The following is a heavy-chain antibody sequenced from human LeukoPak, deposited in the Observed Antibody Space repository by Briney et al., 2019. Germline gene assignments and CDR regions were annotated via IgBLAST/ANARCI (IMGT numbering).Heavy chain of an antibody. Sequence: GASVKVSCKASGYTFTSYGISWVRQAPGQGLEWMGWISAYNGNTNYAQKLQGRVTMTTDTSTSTAYMELRSLRSDDTAVYYCARDARIYYGSSGYRVWGQGTLVTVSS. CDR2: ISAYNGNT. D-gene: IGHD3-22*01. V-gene: IGHV1-18*01. J-gene: IGHJ4*02. CDR3: ARDARIYYGSSGYRV. CDR1: GYTFTSYG.